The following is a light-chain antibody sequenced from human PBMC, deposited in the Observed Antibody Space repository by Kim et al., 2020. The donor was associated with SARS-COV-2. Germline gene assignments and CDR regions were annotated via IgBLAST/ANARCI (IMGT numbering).Light chain of an antibody. V-gene: IGKV1-39*01. Sequence: ASVGDRVTITCRASQSISTNLNWYQQKSGKAPKLLIYAASSLQGGVPSRFSGSGSGTDFTLTISSLQPEDSATYYCQQCNSTPLTFGGGTKVDIK. CDR1: QSISTN. CDR3: QQCNSTPLT. J-gene: IGKJ4*01. CDR2: AAS.